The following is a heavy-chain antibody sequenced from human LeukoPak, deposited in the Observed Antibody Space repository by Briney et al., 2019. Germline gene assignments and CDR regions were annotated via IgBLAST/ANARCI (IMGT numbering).Heavy chain of an antibody. CDR3: ARVGKLGCGGDCYSRAHYGMDV. J-gene: IGHJ6*02. V-gene: IGHV1-69*04. Sequence: ASVKVSCKASGGSFSIYAISWVRQAPGQGLEWIGMTITIFGIANYAQKFQGRGTITTDKSTSTAYMELSSLRSEDTAVYYCARVGKLGCGGDCYSRAHYGMDVWGQGTTVTVSS. D-gene: IGHD2-21*02. CDR2: TITIFGIA. CDR1: GGSFSIYA.